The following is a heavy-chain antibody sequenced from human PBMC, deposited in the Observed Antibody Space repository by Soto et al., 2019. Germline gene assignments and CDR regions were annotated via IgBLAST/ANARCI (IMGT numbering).Heavy chain of an antibody. Sequence: QPGGSLRLSCAASGFTFSTYAMSWVRQAPGKGLEWVSAISRDAYDIYYADSVKGRFTISRDNSKHMLYLQMNSLRTEDTAVYYCAHPRGYGVFDAYDIWGQGAMVTVSS. J-gene: IGHJ3*02. V-gene: IGHV3-23*01. D-gene: IGHD4-17*01. CDR1: GFTFSTYA. CDR3: AHPRGYGVFDAYDI. CDR2: ISRDAYDI.